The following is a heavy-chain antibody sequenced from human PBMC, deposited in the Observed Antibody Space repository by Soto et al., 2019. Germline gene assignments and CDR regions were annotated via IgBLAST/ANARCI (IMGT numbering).Heavy chain of an antibody. J-gene: IGHJ5*02. CDR2: INAGNGNT. CDR3: ARDRIAVAGTVRWFDP. CDR1: GYTFTCYA. V-gene: IGHV1-3*01. D-gene: IGHD6-19*01. Sequence: GASVKVSCKASGYTFTCYAMHWVRQAPGQRLEWMGWINAGNGNTKYSQKFQGRVTITRDTSASTAYMELSSLRSEDTAVYYCARDRIAVAGTVRWFDPWGQGTLVTVSS.